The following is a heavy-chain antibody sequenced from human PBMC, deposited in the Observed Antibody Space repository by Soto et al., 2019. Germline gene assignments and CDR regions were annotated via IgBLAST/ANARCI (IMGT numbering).Heavy chain of an antibody. CDR3: ARDEMGYCSRGSCYTPGGMDV. CDR1: GFIFSNYG. V-gene: IGHV3-33*01. Sequence: GGSLRLSCVASGFIFSNYGMHWVRQAPGKGLEWVAAIWNDGSNKYFADSVKGRFTMSRDNSKDTLYLQMNSLRVEDTAVYYCARDEMGYCSRGSCYTPGGMDVWGQGTTVTVSS. J-gene: IGHJ6*02. CDR2: IWNDGSNK. D-gene: IGHD2-15*01.